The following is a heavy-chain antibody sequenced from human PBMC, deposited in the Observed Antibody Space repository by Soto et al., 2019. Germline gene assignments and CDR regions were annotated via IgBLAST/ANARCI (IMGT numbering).Heavy chain of an antibody. D-gene: IGHD3-22*01. V-gene: IGHV3-15*07. Sequence: GGSLRLSCAASGFTFSNAWMNWVRQAPGKGLEWVGRIKSKTDGGTTDYAAPVKGRFTISRDDSKNTLYLQMNSLKTEDTAVYYCTTDGYPYYYDSSGYPWFDPWGQGTLVTVSS. J-gene: IGHJ5*02. CDR2: IKSKTDGGTT. CDR1: GFTFSNAW. CDR3: TTDGYPYYYDSSGYPWFDP.